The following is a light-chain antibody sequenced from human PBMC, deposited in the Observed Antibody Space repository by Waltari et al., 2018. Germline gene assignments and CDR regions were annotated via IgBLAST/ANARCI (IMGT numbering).Light chain of an antibody. CDR2: QAK. V-gene: IGLV3-1*01. CDR3: QTWDSSSNFV. Sequence: SFELTQPPSVSVPAGQTATTSASGAKLGDRCTSWYQQKPVQSPVVVIYQAKKRPSGIPARFSGSNSGNTATLTISGTQATDEADYYCQTWDSSSNFVFGTGTTVSVL. J-gene: IGLJ1*01. CDR1: KLGDRC.